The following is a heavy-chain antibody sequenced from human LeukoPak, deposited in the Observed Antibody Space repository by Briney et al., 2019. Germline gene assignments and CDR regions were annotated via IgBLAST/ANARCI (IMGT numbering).Heavy chain of an antibody. CDR1: GGSFXXXX. CDR2: INHGGST. CDR3: ARAPLDSSGYYIKFDY. J-gene: IGHJ4*02. Sequence: SETLSLXXXVYGGSFXXXXXXXIRQPPGKXXXXXXXINHGGSTKYDPSLXXXVTXSVDTSKNQFSLKLSSVTAADXXVYYCARAPLDSSGYYIKFDYWGQGTLVTVSS. D-gene: IGHD3-22*01. V-gene: IGHV4-34*01.